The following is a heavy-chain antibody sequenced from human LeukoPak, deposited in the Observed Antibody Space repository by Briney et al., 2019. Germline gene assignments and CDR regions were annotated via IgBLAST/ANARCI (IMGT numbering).Heavy chain of an antibody. CDR1: GGSFSGYY. J-gene: IGHJ4*02. Sequence: SETLSLTCAVYGGSFSGYYWSWIRQPPGKGLEWIGEINHSGSTNYNPSLKSRVTISVDTSKNQFSLKLSSVTAADTAVYYCARGIAAAGFPYFDYWGQGTLVTVSS. CDR2: INHSGST. CDR3: ARGIAAAGFPYFDY. D-gene: IGHD6-13*01. V-gene: IGHV4-34*01.